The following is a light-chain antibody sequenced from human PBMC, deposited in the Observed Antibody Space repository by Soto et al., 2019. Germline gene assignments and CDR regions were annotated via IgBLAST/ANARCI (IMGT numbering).Light chain of an antibody. CDR1: QNINNY. CDR2: AAS. CDR3: QQSFSTLWT. J-gene: IGKJ1*01. Sequence: DIQMTQSPSSLSASVGDRVTITCRASQNINNYLNWYQHQSGKAPKLLMYAASSLLSGVPSRLSGSGSGTDFNLTISRLQSEDFATYSCQQSFSTLWTFGQGTKVEVK. V-gene: IGKV1-39*01.